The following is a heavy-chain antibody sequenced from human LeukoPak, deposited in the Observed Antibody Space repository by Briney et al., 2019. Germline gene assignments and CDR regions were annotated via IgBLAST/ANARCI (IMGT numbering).Heavy chain of an antibody. J-gene: IGHJ4*02. CDR1: GYSISSGYY. CDR3: ARDSWGYCSSTRCYGSFDY. V-gene: IGHV4-38-2*02. Sequence: PSETLSLTCAVSGYSISSGYYWGWIRPPPGKGLEWIGSIYHSGSTYYNPSLKSRVTISVDTSKNQFSLKLSSVTAADTAVYYCARDSWGYCSSTRCYGSFDYWGQGTLVTVSS. CDR2: IYHSGST. D-gene: IGHD2-2*01.